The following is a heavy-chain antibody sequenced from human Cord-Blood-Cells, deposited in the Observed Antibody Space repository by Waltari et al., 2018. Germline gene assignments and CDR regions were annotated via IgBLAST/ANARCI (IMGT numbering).Heavy chain of an antibody. Sequence: VRQAPGKGLEWVAVIWYDGSNKYYADSVKGRFTISRDNSKNTLYLQMNSLRAEDTAVYYCARDGSRLGYYYYGMDVWGQGTTVTVSS. D-gene: IGHD3-9*01. V-gene: IGHV3-33*01. CDR3: ARDGSRLGYYYYGMDV. J-gene: IGHJ6*02. CDR2: IWYDGSNK.